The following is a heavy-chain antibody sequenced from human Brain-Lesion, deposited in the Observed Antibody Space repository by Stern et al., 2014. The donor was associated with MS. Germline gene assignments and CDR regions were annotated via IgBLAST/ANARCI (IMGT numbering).Heavy chain of an antibody. V-gene: IGHV1-45*02. J-gene: IGHJ4*02. CDR2: ITPFTGNT. CDR3: AEGGSYGFVY. CDR1: GNTFTNRY. Sequence: QVQLVQSGAEVKKTGSSLKVSCQASGNTFTNRYLHWVRPAPRQALEWMGWITPFTGNTNYAQNFQDRVTITMDRSMSTAYMDLSSLRSDDTAIYFCAEGGSYGFVYWGQGTLVTVSS. D-gene: IGHD4-17*01.